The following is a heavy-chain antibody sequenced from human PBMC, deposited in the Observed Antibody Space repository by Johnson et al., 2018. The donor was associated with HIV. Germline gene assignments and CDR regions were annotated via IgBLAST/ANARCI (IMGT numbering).Heavy chain of an antibody. CDR1: GFTFDDYG. J-gene: IGHJ3*02. Sequence: DVQLAESGGGVVRPGGSLRLSCAASGFTFDDYGMTWVRQAPGKGLEWVSGINWNGGSTYYADSVKGRFTISRDNSKNTRYLQMNSLRAEDTAVYYCARGGWCVVVVTVSDDAFDIWGQGTLVTVSS. D-gene: IGHD3-22*01. CDR2: INWNGGST. CDR3: ARGGWCVVVVTVSDDAFDI. V-gene: IGHV3-20*04.